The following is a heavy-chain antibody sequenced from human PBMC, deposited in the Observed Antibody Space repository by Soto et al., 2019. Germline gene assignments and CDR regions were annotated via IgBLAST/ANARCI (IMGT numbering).Heavy chain of an antibody. D-gene: IGHD3-9*01. Sequence: SQTLSLTCTVSGGSISSSSYYWGWIRQPPGKGLEWIGSIYYSGSTYYSPSLKSRVTISVDTSKNQFSLKLSSVTAADTAVYYCARAPGYDILTGYQYYFDYWGQGILVTVSS. CDR1: GGSISSSSYY. CDR2: IYYSGST. V-gene: IGHV4-39*01. J-gene: IGHJ4*02. CDR3: ARAPGYDILTGYQYYFDY.